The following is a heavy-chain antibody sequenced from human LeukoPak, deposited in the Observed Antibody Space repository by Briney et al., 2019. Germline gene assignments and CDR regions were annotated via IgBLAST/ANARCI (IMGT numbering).Heavy chain of an antibody. Sequence: PGGSLRLSCAASGLTFSSYWMSWVRQAPGKGLEGVANIKQDGSEKYYVDSVKGRFTISRDNAKNSLYLQMNSLRAEDTAVYYCARDIRLGELSLSYWGQGTLVTVSS. CDR2: IKQDGSEK. D-gene: IGHD3-16*02. J-gene: IGHJ4*02. CDR1: GLTFSSYW. CDR3: ARDIRLGELSLSY. V-gene: IGHV3-7*01.